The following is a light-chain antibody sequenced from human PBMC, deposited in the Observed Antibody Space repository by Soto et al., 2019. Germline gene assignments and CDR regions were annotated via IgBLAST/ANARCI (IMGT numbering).Light chain of an antibody. J-gene: IGLJ1*01. V-gene: IGLV1-36*01. CDR1: SSNIGNNA. CDR3: AACDDSLHGYV. CDR2: YDE. Sequence: QSVLTQPPSVSEAPRRRVTISRSGSSSNIGNNAVNWYQQLPGKAPKLLIYYDELLPSGVSDRFSASKSGTSASLAISGLQSEDEADYHCAACDDSLHGYVFGTGTKAPDL.